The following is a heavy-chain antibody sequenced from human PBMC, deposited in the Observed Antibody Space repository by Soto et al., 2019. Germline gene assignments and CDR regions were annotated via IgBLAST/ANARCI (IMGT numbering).Heavy chain of an antibody. J-gene: IGHJ4*02. D-gene: IGHD3-3*01. CDR1: GFTFSSYA. Sequence: GSLRLSCAASGFTFSSYAMHWVRQAPGKGLEWVAVISYDGSNKYYADSVKGRFTISRDNSKNTLYLQMNSLRAEDTAVYYCARAPNYDFWSGYPPTPPFDYWGQGTLVTVSS. V-gene: IGHV3-30-3*01. CDR2: ISYDGSNK. CDR3: ARAPNYDFWSGYPPTPPFDY.